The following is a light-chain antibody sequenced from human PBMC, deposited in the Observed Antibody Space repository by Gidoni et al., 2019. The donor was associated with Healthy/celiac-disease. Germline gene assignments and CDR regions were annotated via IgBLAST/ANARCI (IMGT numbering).Light chain of an antibody. J-gene: IGLJ2*01. Sequence: QSVLPQPPPAFVTPGQWVTISRSGSSPNIGSNTVNWYQQLPGTAPKLLIYSNNQRPSGVPDRFSGSKSGTSASLAISGLQSEDEADYYCAAWDDSLNGVVFGGGTKLTVL. CDR1: SPNIGSNT. V-gene: IGLV1-44*01. CDR2: SNN. CDR3: AAWDDSLNGVV.